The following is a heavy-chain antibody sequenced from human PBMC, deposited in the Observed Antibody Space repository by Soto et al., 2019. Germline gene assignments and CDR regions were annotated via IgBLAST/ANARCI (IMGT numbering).Heavy chain of an antibody. V-gene: IGHV4-4*07. CDR2: IFTSGST. D-gene: IGHD5-18*01. J-gene: IGHJ4*02. CDR1: GVSISNYY. CDR3: ASGGTAMKLHY. Sequence: KTSETLSLTCTVSGVSISNYYWTWIRQPAGKGLEWIGRIFTSGSTNYNPSLRGRVTMSVDTSKDLFSLKLSSVTAADTALYYCASGGTAMKLHYWGQGTLVTVS.